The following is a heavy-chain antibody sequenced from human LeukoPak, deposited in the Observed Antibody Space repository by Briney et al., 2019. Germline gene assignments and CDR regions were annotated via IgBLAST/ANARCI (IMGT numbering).Heavy chain of an antibody. J-gene: IGHJ4*02. CDR3: ARLRGGYDILTGYFDY. Sequence: YWSWIRQPPGKGLEWMGIIYPGDSDTRYSPSFQGQVTISADKSISTAYLQWSSLKASDTAMYYCARLRGGYDILTGYFDYWGQGTLVTVSS. CDR2: IYPGDSDT. V-gene: IGHV5-51*01. CDR1: YW. D-gene: IGHD3-9*01.